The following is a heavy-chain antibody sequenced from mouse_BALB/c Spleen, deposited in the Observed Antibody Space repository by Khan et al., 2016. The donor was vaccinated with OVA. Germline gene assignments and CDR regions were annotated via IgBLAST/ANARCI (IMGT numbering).Heavy chain of an antibody. J-gene: IGHJ4*01. CDR2: INPYNGDT. CDR1: GYSFTGYF. D-gene: IGHD2-3*01. CDR3: TDGYYRDAMDY. V-gene: IGHV1-37*01. Sequence: VQLKQSGPELVKPGASVKISCKASGYSFTGYFMNWVKQCPGKSLEWIGRINPYNGDTFYNQKFTGKATLTVDTSSSTAHMALLSLTSEDSAVYYCTDGYYRDAMDYWGQGTSVTVSS.